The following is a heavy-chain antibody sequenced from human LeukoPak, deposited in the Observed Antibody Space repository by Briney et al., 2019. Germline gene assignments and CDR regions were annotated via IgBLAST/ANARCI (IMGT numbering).Heavy chain of an antibody. CDR2: IFYSGNT. CDR1: GDSITSHY. CDR3: ARTGDYSRSTGGWFDP. J-gene: IGHJ5*02. V-gene: IGHV4-59*11. Sequence: SETLSLTCTASGDSITSHYWSWVRQAPGKGLEWIGYIFYSGNTNYSPSLKSRVTISLDTSKKQFSLRLTSVTTADTAVYFCARTGDYSRSTGGWFDPWGQGTLVTVSS. D-gene: IGHD4-11*01.